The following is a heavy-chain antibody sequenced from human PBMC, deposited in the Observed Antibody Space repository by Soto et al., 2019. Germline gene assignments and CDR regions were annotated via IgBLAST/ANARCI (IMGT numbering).Heavy chain of an antibody. CDR3: AREGAYCISTSCYVDWFDP. Sequence: PSETLSLTCAVYGGSFRGYYWSWIRQPPGKGLEWIGEIYHSGSTNYNPSLKSRVTISVDKSKNQFSLKLSSVTAADTAVYYCAREGAYCISTSCYVDWFDPWGQGTLVTVSS. D-gene: IGHD2-2*01. CDR1: GGSFRGYY. V-gene: IGHV4-34*01. CDR2: IYHSGST. J-gene: IGHJ5*02.